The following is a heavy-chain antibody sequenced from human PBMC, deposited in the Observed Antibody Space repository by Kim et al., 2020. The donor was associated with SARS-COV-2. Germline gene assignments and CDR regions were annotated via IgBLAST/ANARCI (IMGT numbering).Heavy chain of an antibody. V-gene: IGHV3-53*01. J-gene: IGHJ4*02. Sequence: GGTTYYANSVKGRFTISRDTSKNTVCLQMNSLRGEDTAMYYCTRAYYSGLNWGQGTLVTVSS. D-gene: IGHD3-16*01. CDR3: TRAYYSGLN. CDR2: GGTT.